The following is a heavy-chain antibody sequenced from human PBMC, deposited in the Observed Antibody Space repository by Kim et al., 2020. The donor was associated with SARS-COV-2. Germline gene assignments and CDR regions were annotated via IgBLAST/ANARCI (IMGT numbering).Heavy chain of an antibody. CDR2: INHSGST. Sequence: SETLSLTCAVYGGSFSGYYWSWIRQPPGKGLEWIGEINHSGSTNYNPSLKSRVTISVDTSKNQFSLKLSSVTAADTAVYYCARGRIYYGSGRHAGAFDIWGQGTMVTVSS. D-gene: IGHD3-10*01. J-gene: IGHJ3*02. CDR3: ARGRIYYGSGRHAGAFDI. V-gene: IGHV4-34*01. CDR1: GGSFSGYY.